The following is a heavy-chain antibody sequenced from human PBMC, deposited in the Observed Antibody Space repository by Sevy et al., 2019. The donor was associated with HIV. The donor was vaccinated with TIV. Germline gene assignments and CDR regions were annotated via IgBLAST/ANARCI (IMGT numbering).Heavy chain of an antibody. J-gene: IGHJ4*02. CDR3: AGSRSIKSGYYTVFDY. CDR1: GYTFTGYY. CDR2: INPNRGGT. Sequence: ASVKVSCKASGYTFTGYYMHWVRQAPGQGLEWMGRINPNRGGTNYAQKFQGRVTMTRDTSISTAYMELSRLRSDDTAVYYCAGSRSIKSGYYTVFDYWGQGTLVTVSS. D-gene: IGHD3-3*01. V-gene: IGHV1-2*06.